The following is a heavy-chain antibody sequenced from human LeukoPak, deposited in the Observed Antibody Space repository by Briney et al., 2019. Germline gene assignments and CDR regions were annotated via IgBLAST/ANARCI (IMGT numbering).Heavy chain of an antibody. D-gene: IGHD3-10*01. CDR1: GGSISSYY. CDR2: IYYSGST. V-gene: IGHV4-59*01. CDR3: ARVLTGSGSYGGLFDY. J-gene: IGHJ4*02. Sequence: SETLSLTCTVSGGSISSYYWSWIRQPPGKGLEWIGYIYYSGSTNYNPSLKSRVTISVDTSKNQFSLKLSSVTAADTAVYYCARVLTGSGSYGGLFDYWGQGTLVTVSS.